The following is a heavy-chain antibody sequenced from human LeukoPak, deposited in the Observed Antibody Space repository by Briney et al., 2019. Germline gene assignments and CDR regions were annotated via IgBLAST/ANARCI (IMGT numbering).Heavy chain of an antibody. CDR3: ARAKSRYYYYGMDV. J-gene: IGHJ6*02. Sequence: GGSLRLSCAASGFTFSSYSMNWVRQAPGRGLEWVSSISSSSSYIYYAGSVKGRFTISRDNAKNSRYLQMNSLRAEDTAVYYCARAKSRYYYYGMDVWGQGTTVTVSS. CDR1: GFTFSSYS. V-gene: IGHV3-21*01. CDR2: ISSSSSYI.